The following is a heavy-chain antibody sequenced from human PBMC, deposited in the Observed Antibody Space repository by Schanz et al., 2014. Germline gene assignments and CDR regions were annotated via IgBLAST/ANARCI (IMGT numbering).Heavy chain of an antibody. CDR1: GYTFTAYF. CDR3: ARGSCTASGCYDAFDL. D-gene: IGHD2-2*01. Sequence: QVLLVQSGAEVKQPGASVKVSCKASGYTFTAYFIHWVRQAPGQGLEWMGRIHPNSGGTIFAQKCQGRVSMTRDTSLSTAYMELSSLRSDDTAVYYCARGSCTASGCYDAFDLWGQGTLVTVSS. J-gene: IGHJ3*01. CDR2: IHPNSGGT. V-gene: IGHV1-2*06.